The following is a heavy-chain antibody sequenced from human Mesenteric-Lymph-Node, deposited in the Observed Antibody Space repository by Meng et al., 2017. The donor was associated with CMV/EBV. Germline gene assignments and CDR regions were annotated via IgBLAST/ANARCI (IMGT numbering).Heavy chain of an antibody. J-gene: IGHJ4*02. Sequence: GESLKISCAASGFRFSSYAMNWVRQAPGKGLEWLSGISGSGFTTYYADSVKGRFTISRNNSKNTLFLQMNSLRAEDTAVYYCARVQRVVVKAFDYWGQGTLVTVSS. CDR2: ISGSGFTT. D-gene: IGHD2-2*01. CDR3: ARVQRVVVKAFDY. V-gene: IGHV3-23*01. CDR1: GFRFSSYA.